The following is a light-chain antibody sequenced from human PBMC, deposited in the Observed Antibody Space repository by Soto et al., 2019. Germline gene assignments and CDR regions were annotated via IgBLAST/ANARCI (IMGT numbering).Light chain of an antibody. CDR3: CSYADVNTVI. Sequence: QSALTQPASVSGSPGQSITISCTGTSSDIGSHNLVSWYQHHPDKAPKLIIYEGIKRPSGVSDRFSGSKSGNTASLTISGLQAEDEADYYCCSYADVNTVIFGGGTKVTVL. CDR2: EGI. CDR1: SSDIGSHNL. V-gene: IGLV2-23*01. J-gene: IGLJ2*01.